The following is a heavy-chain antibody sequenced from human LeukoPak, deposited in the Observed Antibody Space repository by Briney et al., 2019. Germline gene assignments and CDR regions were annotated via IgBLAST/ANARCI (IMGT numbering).Heavy chain of an antibody. V-gene: IGHV4-34*01. Sequence: SETLSPTCAVYGGSFSGYYWGWIRQPPGKGLEWIGEINHSGSTNYNPSLKSRVTISVDTSKNQFSLKLSSVTAADTAVYYCARGLTYYDFWSGPRGAFDIWGQGTMVTVSS. J-gene: IGHJ3*02. CDR2: INHSGST. CDR3: ARGLTYYDFWSGPRGAFDI. D-gene: IGHD3-3*01. CDR1: GGSFSGYY.